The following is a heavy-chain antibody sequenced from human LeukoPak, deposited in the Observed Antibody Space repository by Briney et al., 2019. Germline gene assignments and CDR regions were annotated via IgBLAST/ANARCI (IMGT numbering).Heavy chain of an antibody. CDR3: ARVADGNSEFDY. Sequence: GGSLRLSCAASGFTFSSYSMNWVRQAPGKGLEWVSSISSSSSYIYYADSVKGRFTISRDNAKNSLYLQMNSLRAEDTAVYYCARVADGNSEFDYWGQGTLVTVSS. V-gene: IGHV3-21*01. CDR2: ISSSSSYI. J-gene: IGHJ4*02. CDR1: GFTFSSYS. D-gene: IGHD4-23*01.